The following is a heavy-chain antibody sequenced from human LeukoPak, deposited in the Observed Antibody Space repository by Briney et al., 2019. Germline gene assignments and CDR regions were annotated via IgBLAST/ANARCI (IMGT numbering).Heavy chain of an antibody. CDR2: IYSGGDT. V-gene: IGHV3-53*01. CDR1: GFTVSGNY. J-gene: IGHJ4*02. Sequence: GGSLRLSCAASGFTVSGNYMSWVRQAPGKGLEWVSVIYSGGDTYSADSVKGRFTISRDDSKNTVYLQMNSLKTEDTAVYYCLWWDYWGQGTLVTVSS. CDR3: LWWDY. D-gene: IGHD2-21*01.